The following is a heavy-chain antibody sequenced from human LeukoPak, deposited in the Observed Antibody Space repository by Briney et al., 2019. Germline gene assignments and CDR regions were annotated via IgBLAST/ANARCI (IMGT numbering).Heavy chain of an antibody. CDR2: IDGRGDTI. V-gene: IGHV3-48*03. D-gene: IGHD4-23*01. Sequence: GGSLRLSCVASSFTFRSYQMNWVRQAPGKGLEWVSYIDGRGDTIYYADSVKGRFTISRDNAKNSLYLQMNSLRADDTAVYYCARGSRGNFDYWGQGTLVTVSS. CDR3: ARGSRGNFDY. CDR1: SFTFRSYQ. J-gene: IGHJ4*02.